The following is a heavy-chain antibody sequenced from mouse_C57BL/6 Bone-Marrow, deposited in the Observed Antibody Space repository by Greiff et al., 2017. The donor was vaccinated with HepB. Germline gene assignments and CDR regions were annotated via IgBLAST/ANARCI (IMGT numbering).Heavy chain of an antibody. V-gene: IGHV1-55*01. CDR3: AREGYYSLSY. CDR2: IYPGSGST. CDR1: GYTFTSYW. D-gene: IGHD1-1*01. Sequence: QVHVKQPGAELVKPGASVKMSCKASGYTFTSYWITWVKQRPGQGLEWIGDIYPGSGSTNYNEKFKSKATLTVDTSSSTAYMQLSSLTSEDSAVYYCAREGYYSLSYWGQGTTLTVSS. J-gene: IGHJ2*01.